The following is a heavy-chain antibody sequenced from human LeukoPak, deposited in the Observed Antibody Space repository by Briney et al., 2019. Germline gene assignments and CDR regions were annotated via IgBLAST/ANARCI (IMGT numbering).Heavy chain of an antibody. D-gene: IGHD6-19*01. CDR2: INNDGSST. CDR1: GFTFSNYR. CDR3: SGGGSIAVAGY. J-gene: IGHJ4*02. Sequence: GGSLRLSCAASGFTFSNYRVHWVRHAPGKGLEWVSRINNDGSSTNYADSVKGRFTISRDNAKNTLYLQMNSLRAEDTAVYYCSGGGSIAVAGYWGQGTLVTVSS. V-gene: IGHV3-74*01.